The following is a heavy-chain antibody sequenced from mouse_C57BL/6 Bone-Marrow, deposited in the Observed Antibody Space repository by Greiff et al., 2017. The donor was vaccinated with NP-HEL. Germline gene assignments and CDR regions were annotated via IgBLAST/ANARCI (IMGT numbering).Heavy chain of an antibody. CDR1: GFNINDYY. D-gene: IGHD1-1*01. CDR3: APHYYGSRVWGAY. Sequence: VQLKQSGAELVKPGASVKLSCTASGFNINDYYMHWVKQRTEQGLEWIGRIDPEAGETKYAPKFQGKATIIAATSSNTAYLQLSSLTTEDTAVYYCAPHYYGSRVWGAYWGQGTLVTVSA. J-gene: IGHJ3*01. V-gene: IGHV14-2*01. CDR2: IDPEAGET.